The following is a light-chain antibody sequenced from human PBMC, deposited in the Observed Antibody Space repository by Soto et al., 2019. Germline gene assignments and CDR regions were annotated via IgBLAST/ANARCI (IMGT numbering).Light chain of an antibody. J-gene: IGLJ1*01. CDR1: SSNIGGNS. CDR2: DDN. Sequence: QSVLTQPPSVSAAPGQKVPISCSGSSSNIGGNSVSWYQQLPGPAPKLLIYDDNKRPSEIPDRFSGSKSGTSATLGITGFQTGDEADYYCGSWDSSLSAYVFGTGTKVTVL. V-gene: IGLV1-51*01. CDR3: GSWDSSLSAYV.